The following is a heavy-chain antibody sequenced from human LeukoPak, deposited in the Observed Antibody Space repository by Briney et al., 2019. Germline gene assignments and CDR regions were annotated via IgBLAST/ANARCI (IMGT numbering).Heavy chain of an antibody. CDR2: IYYSGST. V-gene: IGHV4-31*03. D-gene: IGHD5-12*01. CDR1: GGSISSGGYY. J-gene: IGHJ4*02. CDR3: ARVHRSGGYEHDY. Sequence: SETLSLTCTVSGGSISSGGYYWSWIRQHPGKGLEWIGYIYYSGSTYYNPSLKSRVTISVDTSKNQFSLKLSSVTAADMAVYYCARVHRSGGYEHDYWGQGTLVTVSS.